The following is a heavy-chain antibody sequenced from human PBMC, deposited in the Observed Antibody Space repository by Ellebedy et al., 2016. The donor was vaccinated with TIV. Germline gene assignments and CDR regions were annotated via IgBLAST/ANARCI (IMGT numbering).Heavy chain of an antibody. J-gene: IGHJ4*02. V-gene: IGHV3-30-3*01. CDR3: ARDLDKSSGWYGGAAY. Sequence: GESLKISCVASGFPFDSYAMHWVRQAPGKGLEWVAVISHDGSSQYYADSVQGRFTVSRDNSVTTVDLEMKSLSAEDTALNYCARDLDKSSGWYGGAAYWGQGTQVTFSS. D-gene: IGHD6-19*01. CDR1: GFPFDSYA. CDR2: ISHDGSSQ.